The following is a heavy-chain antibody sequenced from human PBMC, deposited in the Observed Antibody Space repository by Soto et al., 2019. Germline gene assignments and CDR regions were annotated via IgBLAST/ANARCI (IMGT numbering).Heavy chain of an antibody. D-gene: IGHD6-19*01. CDR1: GGSISSGGYS. J-gene: IGHJ4*02. CDR2: IYHSGST. Sequence: QLQLQESGSGLVKPSQTLSLTCAVSGGSISSGGYSWSWIRQPPGKGLEWIGYIYHSGSTYYNPSLKSRVTISVDRSKTQFSLKLSSVTAAATAVYYCARAGGLGAVAADYWGQGTLVTVSS. V-gene: IGHV4-30-2*01. CDR3: ARAGGLGAVAADY.